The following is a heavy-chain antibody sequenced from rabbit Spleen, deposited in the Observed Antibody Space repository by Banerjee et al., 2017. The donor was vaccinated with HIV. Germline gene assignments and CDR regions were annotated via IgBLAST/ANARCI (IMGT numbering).Heavy chain of an antibody. Sequence: QEQLVESGGGLVQPEGSLTLTCTASGFSFNSNHCIYWVRQAPGKGLEWIGIIYADIGATDYASWVNGRFTISSDNAQNTVDLQMNSLTAADTATYFCARGSATMTMVITGYYLSLWGPGTLVTVS. J-gene: IGHJ4*01. CDR3: ARGSATMTMVITGYYLSL. CDR1: GFSFNSNHC. D-gene: IGHD2-1*01. V-gene: IGHV1S45*01. CDR2: IYADIGAT.